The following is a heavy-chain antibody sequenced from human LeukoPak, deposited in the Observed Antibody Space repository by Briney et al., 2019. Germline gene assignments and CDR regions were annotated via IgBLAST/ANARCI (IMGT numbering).Heavy chain of an antibody. Sequence: SETLSLTCAVYGGSFSGYYWSWIRQPPGKGLEWIGEINHSGSTNYNPSLKSRVTISVDTSKNQFSLKLSSVTAADTAVYYCARGLRSVVVVPAATYFDYWAQGTLVTVSS. CDR1: GGSFSGYY. V-gene: IGHV4-34*01. J-gene: IGHJ4*02. CDR3: ARGLRSVVVVPAATYFDY. CDR2: INHSGST. D-gene: IGHD2-2*01.